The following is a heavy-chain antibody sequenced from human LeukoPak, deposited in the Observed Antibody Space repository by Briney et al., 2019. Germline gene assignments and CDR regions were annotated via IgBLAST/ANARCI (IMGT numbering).Heavy chain of an antibody. CDR2: INPNSGGT. J-gene: IGHJ6*03. V-gene: IGHV1-2*02. CDR3: ARSNYDFWSGPGWYYYYMDV. CDR1: GYTFTGYY. D-gene: IGHD3-3*01. Sequence: GASVKVSCKASGYTFTGYYTHWVRQAPGQGLEWMGWINPNSGGTNYAQKFQGRVTMTRDTSISTAYMELSRLRSDDTAVYYCARSNYDFWSGPGWYYYYMDVWGKGTTVTVSS.